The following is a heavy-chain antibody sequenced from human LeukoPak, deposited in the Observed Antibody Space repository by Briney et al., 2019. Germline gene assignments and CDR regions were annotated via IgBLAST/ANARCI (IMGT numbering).Heavy chain of an antibody. CDR3: AKDSEARSISWYSHFDL. Sequence: GGSLRLSCEASGFTLEDYGIHWVRQVPGKGLEWVSGVTWSSRSKKYADSVRGRFSISRDDANNSLFLQMNNLRPGDTALYYCAKDSEARSISWYSHFDLWGRGTLVTVFS. CDR1: GFTLEDYG. J-gene: IGHJ2*01. CDR2: VTWSSRSK. D-gene: IGHD6-13*01. V-gene: IGHV3-9*01.